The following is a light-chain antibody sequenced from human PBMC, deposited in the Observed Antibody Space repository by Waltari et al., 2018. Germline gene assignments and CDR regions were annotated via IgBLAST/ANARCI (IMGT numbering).Light chain of an antibody. CDR3: HSRDTISTRV. Sequence: SSELTQDPAVSVALGQTVRITCQGDSLRRSYASWYQQRPEQAPRLVLYGQDNRPSGIPDRFSGSTSGDTASLTITGAQAEDEADYYCHSRDTISTRVFGGGTRLTV. J-gene: IGLJ3*02. CDR2: GQD. V-gene: IGLV3-19*01. CDR1: SLRRSY.